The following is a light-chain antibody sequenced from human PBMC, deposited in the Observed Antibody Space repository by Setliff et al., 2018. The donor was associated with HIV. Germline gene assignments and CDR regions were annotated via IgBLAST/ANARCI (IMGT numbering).Light chain of an antibody. J-gene: IGLJ1*01. CDR2: GVN. V-gene: IGLV2-14*01. CDR3: SSFSTISTQI. CDR1: SSDIGGHDF. Sequence: LAQPASVSGSPGQSITISCAGSSSDIGGHDFVSWYQQDPGKAPKLMIYGVNNRPSGVSNRFSGSKSGNTASLTISGLQAEDEADYYCSSFSTISTQIFGTGTKVTVL.